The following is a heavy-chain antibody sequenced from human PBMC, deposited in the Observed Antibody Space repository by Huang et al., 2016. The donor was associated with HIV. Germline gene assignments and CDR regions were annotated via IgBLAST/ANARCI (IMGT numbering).Heavy chain of an antibody. Sequence: QITLRESGPALVKPTQTLTLNCTFSGFSLTTTGVGVGWIRQPPGQALEWLAFIYSNGDGRYSPSLSSRLTITKDTSKNQVVLTMTNMDPVDTATYYCAHSTDASAATFYFDFWGQGTLVAVSS. D-gene: IGHD6-25*01. CDR2: IYSNGDG. CDR1: GFSLTTTGVG. V-gene: IGHV2-5*01. J-gene: IGHJ4*02. CDR3: AHSTDASAATFYFDF.